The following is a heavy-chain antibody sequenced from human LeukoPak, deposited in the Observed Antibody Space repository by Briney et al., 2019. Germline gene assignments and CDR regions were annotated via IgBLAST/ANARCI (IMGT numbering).Heavy chain of an antibody. CDR3: ARDRAVVVIAAPGY. J-gene: IGHJ4*02. D-gene: IGHD2-15*01. V-gene: IGHV1-18*01. Sequence: ASVKVSCKASGYTFTNYGVSWVRQAPGQGLGWMGWISASNGNTNYAQSLQNRVTMTTDTSTSTAYMELRSLRSDDTAVYYCARDRAVVVIAAPGYWGQGTLVTVSS. CDR2: ISASNGNT. CDR1: GYTFTNYG.